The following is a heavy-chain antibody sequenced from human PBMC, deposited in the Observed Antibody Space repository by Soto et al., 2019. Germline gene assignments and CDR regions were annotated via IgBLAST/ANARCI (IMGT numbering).Heavy chain of an antibody. J-gene: IGHJ3*02. D-gene: IGHD3-3*01. CDR1: GDSVSSNSVA. V-gene: IGHV6-1*01. Sequence: QVQLQQAGPGLVKPSQTLSLTCAISGDSVSSNSVAWNWIRQSPSRGLEWLGRTYYRSKWYNDYGVTVKGRITINPDTSKNQFSLQLNSVAPEDTAVYYCARGRFNAFGIWGQGTMVTVSS. CDR2: TYYRSKWYN. CDR3: ARGRFNAFGI.